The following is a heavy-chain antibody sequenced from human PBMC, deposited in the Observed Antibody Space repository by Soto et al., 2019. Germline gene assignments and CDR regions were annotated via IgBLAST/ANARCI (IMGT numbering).Heavy chain of an antibody. V-gene: IGHV3-30*18. Sequence: GGSLRLSCAASGFTFSSYGMHWVRQAPGKGLEWVAVISYDGSNKYYADSVKGRFTISRYNSKNTLYLQMNSLRAEDTAVYYCAKDSYCGGDCITHYYCYGMDVWGQGTTVTVSS. J-gene: IGHJ6*02. CDR1: GFTFSSYG. D-gene: IGHD2-21*02. CDR2: ISYDGSNK. CDR3: AKDSYCGGDCITHYYCYGMDV.